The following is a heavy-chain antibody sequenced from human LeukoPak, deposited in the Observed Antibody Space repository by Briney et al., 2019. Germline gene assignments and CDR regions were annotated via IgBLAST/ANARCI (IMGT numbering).Heavy chain of an antibody. CDR3: ARGVKRGYSYGYDAFDI. V-gene: IGHV3-9*01. J-gene: IGHJ3*02. D-gene: IGHD5-18*01. Sequence: GGSLRLSCAASGFTFDDYAMHWVRQAPGKGLEWVSGISWNSGSIGYADSVKGRFTISRDNAKNSLYLQMNSLRAEDTAVYYCARGVKRGYSYGYDAFDIWGQGTMVTVSS. CDR1: GFTFDDYA. CDR2: ISWNSGSI.